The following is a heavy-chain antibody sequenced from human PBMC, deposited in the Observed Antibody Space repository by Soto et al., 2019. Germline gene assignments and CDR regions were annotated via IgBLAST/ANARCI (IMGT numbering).Heavy chain of an antibody. CDR3: ARPSYDSSGIDY. D-gene: IGHD3-22*01. Sequence: QVQLVESGGGLVKPGGSLRLSCAASGFTFSDYYMSWIRQAPGKGLEWVSYISSSSSYTNYADSVKGRFTISRDNAKNSLYLQMNSLRAEDTAVYYCARPSYDSSGIDYWGQGTLVTVSS. CDR1: GFTFSDYY. J-gene: IGHJ4*02. V-gene: IGHV3-11*06. CDR2: ISSSSSYT.